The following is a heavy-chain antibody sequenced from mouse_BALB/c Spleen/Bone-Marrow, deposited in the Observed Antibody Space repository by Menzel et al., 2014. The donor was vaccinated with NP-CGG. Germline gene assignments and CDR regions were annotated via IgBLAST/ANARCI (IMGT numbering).Heavy chain of an antibody. V-gene: IGHV1-54*01. CDR2: VNPRSGGA. D-gene: IGHD3-1*01. J-gene: IGHJ2*01. CDR3: AREWRARTTSY. Sequence: QLQQSRPELVRPGTSLMESCNASEYAFTSYLVACIKQMSGPALEWIGVVNPRSGGANYNEKFKVKATLNADKSSSTAYMQISSLTSDDSAVHCCAREWRARTTSYWGQGTALTVSS. CDR1: EYAFTSYL.